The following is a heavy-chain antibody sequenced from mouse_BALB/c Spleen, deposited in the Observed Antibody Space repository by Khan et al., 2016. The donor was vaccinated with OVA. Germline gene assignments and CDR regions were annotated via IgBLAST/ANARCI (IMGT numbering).Heavy chain of an antibody. V-gene: IGHV1-9*01. D-gene: IGHD1-1*01. CDR2: FLPGSGNA. Sequence: QVQLKESGAELMKPGASVKISCKATGYTLSNYWIEWVKQRPGHGLEWIGEFLPGSGNANYNERFKGKATLASDASSNTAYMQLSSLTSEDSAVYFCARVKYGSRDYFDSWGQGTILTVSS. J-gene: IGHJ2*01. CDR3: ARVKYGSRDYFDS. CDR1: GYTLSNYW.